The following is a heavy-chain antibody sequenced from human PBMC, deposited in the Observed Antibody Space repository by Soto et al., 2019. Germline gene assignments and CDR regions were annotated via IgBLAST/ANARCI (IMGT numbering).Heavy chain of an antibody. D-gene: IGHD4-17*01. CDR3: AKPTTTTVTHNWFDP. J-gene: IGHJ5*02. CDR2: ISGSGGST. Sequence: GGSLRLSCAASGFTSSCFALNWVRQAPGKGLEWVSAISGSGGSTFYADSVKGRFTISRDNSKNTLYLQMNSLRVEDTAVYYCAKPTTTTVTHNWFDPWGQGTLVTVSS. CDR1: GFTSSCFA. V-gene: IGHV3-23*01.